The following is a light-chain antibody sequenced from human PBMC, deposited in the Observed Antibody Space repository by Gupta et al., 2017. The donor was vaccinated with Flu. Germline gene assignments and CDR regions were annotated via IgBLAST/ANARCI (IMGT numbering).Light chain of an antibody. V-gene: IGKV3-15*01. CDR1: QSVIAN. CDR3: QQYNNWPCT. J-gene: IGKJ1*01. CDR2: AVP. Sequence: EIVMTQFPATLSVSPGERATLSCRASQSVIANLAWYQQKPGQAPRLLIHAVPSRATGTPARFSGSWSGTEFTLTISSLHSEDFAVYYCQQYNNWPCTFGQGTKVEIK.